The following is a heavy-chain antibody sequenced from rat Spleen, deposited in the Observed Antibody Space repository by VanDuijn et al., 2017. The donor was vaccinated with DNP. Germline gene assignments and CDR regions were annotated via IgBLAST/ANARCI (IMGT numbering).Heavy chain of an antibody. CDR1: GFTFSNYD. CDR3: ARGGRSYFDY. CDR2: ITSDGGST. Sequence: EVQLVESGGDLVQPGRSVKLSCAASGFTFSNYDMAWVRQVPERGLEWVATITSDGGSTYYPDSVKGRFTISRDNAKNTLYLQMNSLRSEDTATYYCARGGRSYFDYWGQGVMVTVSS. J-gene: IGHJ2*01. V-gene: IGHV5-7*01. D-gene: IGHD1-11*01.